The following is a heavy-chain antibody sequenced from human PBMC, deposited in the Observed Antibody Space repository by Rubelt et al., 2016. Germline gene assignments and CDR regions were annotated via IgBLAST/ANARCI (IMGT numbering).Heavy chain of an antibody. Sequence: EVQLVQSGAEVKKPGESLKISCKGSGYSFTSYWIGWVRQMPGKGLEWMGIIYPGDSDTRYSPSFQGQVTSSADKATSTAYLQWSSLKAPDTAMYYCARVTTVTNDNWFDPWGQGTLVTVSS. V-gene: IGHV5-51*01. D-gene: IGHD4-17*01. J-gene: IGHJ5*02. CDR3: ARVTTVTNDNWFDP. CDR2: IYPGDSDT. CDR1: GYSFTSYW.